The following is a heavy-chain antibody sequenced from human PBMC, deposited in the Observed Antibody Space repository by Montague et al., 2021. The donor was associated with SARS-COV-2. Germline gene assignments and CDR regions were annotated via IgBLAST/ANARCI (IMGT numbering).Heavy chain of an antibody. D-gene: IGHD5-24*01. CDR2: SKQSGST. CDR3: ARIGDGYNAPPGY. J-gene: IGHJ4*02. CDR1: VGSCSGDY. Sequence: SETLSLTCAGDVGSCSGDYWGWIRKPPGRSLEWCGESKQSGSTNYNPSLRSRITILVDTSKNQFSLKLSSVTAADTAVYYCARIGDGYNAPPGYWGQGTLVTVSS. V-gene: IGHV4-34*01.